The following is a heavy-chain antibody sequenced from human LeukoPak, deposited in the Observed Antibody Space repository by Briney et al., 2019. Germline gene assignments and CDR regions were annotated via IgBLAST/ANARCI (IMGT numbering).Heavy chain of an antibody. D-gene: IGHD2-15*01. CDR3: ARGQGASGQIPSNPQDY. Sequence: PSGTLSLTCAVSGGSISSSNWWSWVRQPPGKGLEWIGEIYHSGSTNYNPSLKSRVTISVDKSKNQFSLKLSSVTAADTAVYYCARGQGASGQIPSNPQDYWGQGTLVTVSS. J-gene: IGHJ4*02. V-gene: IGHV4-4*02. CDR1: GGSISSSNW. CDR2: IYHSGST.